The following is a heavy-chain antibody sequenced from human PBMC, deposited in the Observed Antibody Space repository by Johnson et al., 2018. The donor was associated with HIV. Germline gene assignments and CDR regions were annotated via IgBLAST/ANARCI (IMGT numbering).Heavy chain of an antibody. D-gene: IGHD4-23*01. CDR1: GFTFSSYA. CDR3: TTDYHAVFGGFDI. Sequence: VQLVESGGGLVQPGGSLRLSCAASGFTFSSYAMSWVRQAPGKGLEWVGRIKTKPDGGTTDYAAPVKGRFTISRDDSKDTLYLQMSSLKTDDTAVYYCTTDYHAVFGGFDIWGQGTMVTVSS. V-gene: IGHV3-15*01. CDR2: IKTKPDGGTT. J-gene: IGHJ3*02.